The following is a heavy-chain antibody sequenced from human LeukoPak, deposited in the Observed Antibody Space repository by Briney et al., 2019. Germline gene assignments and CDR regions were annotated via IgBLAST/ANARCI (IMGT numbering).Heavy chain of an antibody. CDR1: GFTFSNYW. Sequence: PGGSLRLSCAASGFTFSNYWMHWVRQAPGKGLVWVSRISSDESITSYADSVKGRFTISRDNAKNTLFLQMNGLRAEDTAVYYCARVSLSSGYLSNWGQGTLVTVSS. V-gene: IGHV3-74*01. CDR2: ISSDESIT. CDR3: ARVSLSSGYLSN. J-gene: IGHJ4*02. D-gene: IGHD6-19*01.